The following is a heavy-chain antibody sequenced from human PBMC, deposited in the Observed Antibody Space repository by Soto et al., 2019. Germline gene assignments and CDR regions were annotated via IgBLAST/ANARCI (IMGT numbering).Heavy chain of an antibody. CDR3: AKLGTMGGFDP. V-gene: IGHV3-23*01. J-gene: IGHJ5*02. D-gene: IGHD3-10*01. CDR2: ITFRGDYT. Sequence: EVQLLESGGGLVQPGGSLRLSCAASGFTFSSFAMSWVRQAPGKGLEWLAGITFRGDYTYYADSVKGRFTLSRDNSRNRLDLEMNSLQVEDTALYYCAKLGTMGGFDPWGQGTLLTVSS. CDR1: GFTFSSFA.